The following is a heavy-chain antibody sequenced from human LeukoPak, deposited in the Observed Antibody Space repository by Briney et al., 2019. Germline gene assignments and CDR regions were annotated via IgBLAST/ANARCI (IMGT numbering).Heavy chain of an antibody. CDR2: IIPIFGTA. CDR1: GGTFCSYV. Sequence: EASVKVSCKASGGTFCSYVNSRVPPAPRQGLEWMGGIIPIFGTANYAQKFQGRVTITADESTSTAYMELSSLRSVDTAVYYCARGLDTAMARYAFDIWGQGTMVTVSS. J-gene: IGHJ3*02. V-gene: IGHV1-69*13. D-gene: IGHD5-18*01. CDR3: ARGLDTAMARYAFDI.